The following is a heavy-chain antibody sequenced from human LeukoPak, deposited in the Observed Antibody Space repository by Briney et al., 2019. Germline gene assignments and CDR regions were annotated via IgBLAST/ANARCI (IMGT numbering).Heavy chain of an antibody. V-gene: IGHV3-66*01. D-gene: IGHD2-15*01. CDR1: GIDISYHY. CDR3: VRGGPSTWS. J-gene: IGHJ5*02. Sequence: GGSLRLFCVASGIDISYHYVGWVRQAPGKGLEWVSVIHTGGTTHYADSVKGRFTISRDDAKNMLFLQMNSLRAEDTAVYYCVRGGPSTWSWGQGTLVTVSS. CDR2: IHTGGTT.